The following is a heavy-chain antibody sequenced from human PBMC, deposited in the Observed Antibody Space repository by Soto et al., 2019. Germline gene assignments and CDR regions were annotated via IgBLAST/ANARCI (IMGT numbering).Heavy chain of an antibody. V-gene: IGHV3-72*01. CDR2: IRNRANSYST. CDR1: GFIFSDRY. D-gene: IGHD3-10*01. CDR3: ATIDMVEKFDP. Sequence: GGSLRLSCAASGFIFSDRYTDWVRQTPGKGLEWLGRIRNRANSYSTEYAASVRGRFTISRDDSNNLLYLHMSSLKTEDTAVYYCATIDMVEKFDPRGQGILVTVSS. J-gene: IGHJ5*02.